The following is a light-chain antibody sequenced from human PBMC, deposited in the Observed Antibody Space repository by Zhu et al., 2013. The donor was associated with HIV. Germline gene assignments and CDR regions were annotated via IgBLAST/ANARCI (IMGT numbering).Light chain of an antibody. Sequence: QSVLTQPPSVSAAPGQKVTISCSGDSSNIGKNYVSWYQQVPGTAPKLLIYDNNKRPSGVPDRFSGSKSGTSASLAISGPRSEDEADYYCASWDDRLYIWVFGGGTKLTVL. CDR2: DNN. CDR3: ASWDDRLYIWV. J-gene: IGLJ3*02. CDR1: SSNIGKNY. V-gene: IGLV1-51*01.